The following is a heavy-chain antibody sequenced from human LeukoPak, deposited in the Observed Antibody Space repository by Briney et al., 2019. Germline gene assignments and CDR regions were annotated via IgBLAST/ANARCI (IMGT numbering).Heavy chain of an antibody. CDR3: ARGSSAMAGTFDD. V-gene: IGHV4-4*07. D-gene: IGHD6-19*01. CDR1: GASISNYY. J-gene: IGHJ4*02. CDR2: IYTSGTT. Sequence: ASETLTLTCTVSGASISNYYWSWIRQPAGKGLEWIGRIYTSGTTNYNPSLKSRVTMSVDTSKNQFSLKLSSVTAADTAVYYCARGSSAMAGTFDDWGQGTLVTVSS.